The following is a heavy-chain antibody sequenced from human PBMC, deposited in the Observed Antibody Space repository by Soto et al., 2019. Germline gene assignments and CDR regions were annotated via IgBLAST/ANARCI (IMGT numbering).Heavy chain of an antibody. J-gene: IGHJ4*02. V-gene: IGHV1-18*01. D-gene: IGHD4-17*01. CDR1: GYTFTSYC. Sequence: ASVKVSCKASGYTFTSYCISWVRHAPGQGLEWMGWISAYNGNTNYAQKLQGRVTMTTDTSTSTAYMELRSLRSDDTAVYYCARDFPHYGDSDLDYWGQGTLVTVSS. CDR2: ISAYNGNT. CDR3: ARDFPHYGDSDLDY.